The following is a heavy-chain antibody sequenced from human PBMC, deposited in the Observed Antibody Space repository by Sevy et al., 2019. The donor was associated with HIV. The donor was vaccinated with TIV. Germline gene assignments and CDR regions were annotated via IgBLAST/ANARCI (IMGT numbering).Heavy chain of an antibody. CDR2: INPNSGGT. CDR1: GYTFTGYH. Sequence: ASVKVSCKASGYTFTGYHMHWVRQAPGQGLEWMGWINPNSGGTNYAQKFQGRVTMTRDTSISTAYMELSRLRSDDTAVYYCARPYSSSWYQFDYWGQGTLVTVSS. CDR3: ARPYSSSWYQFDY. J-gene: IGHJ4*02. V-gene: IGHV1-2*02. D-gene: IGHD6-13*01.